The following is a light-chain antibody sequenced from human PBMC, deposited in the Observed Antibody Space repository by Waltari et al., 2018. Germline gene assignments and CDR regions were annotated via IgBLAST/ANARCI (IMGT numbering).Light chain of an antibody. V-gene: IGLV1-40*01. CDR2: GNS. J-gene: IGLJ2*01. CDR3: QSYDSGLSGFVV. Sequence: ISCTGSSSNIGAGYDVHWYQQLPGTAPKLLIYGNSNRPSGVPDRFSGSKSGTSASLAITGLQAEDEADYYCQSYDSGLSGFVVFGGGTKLTVL. CDR1: SSNIGAGYD.